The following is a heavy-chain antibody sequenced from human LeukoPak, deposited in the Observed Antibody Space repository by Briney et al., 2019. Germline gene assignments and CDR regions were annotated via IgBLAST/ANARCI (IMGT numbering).Heavy chain of an antibody. CDR2: NSHSGST. V-gene: IGHV4-59*01. J-gene: IGHJ3*02. D-gene: IGHD1-26*01. CDR1: GGSISGYY. CDR3: ARGRWELPI. Sequence: SETLSLTCTVSGGSISGYYWSWIRQPPGKGLEAIGYNSHSGSTNYNPSLKSRVTISVDTSKNKFSLKLNSVTAADTAVYYCARGRWELPIWGQGTMVTVSS.